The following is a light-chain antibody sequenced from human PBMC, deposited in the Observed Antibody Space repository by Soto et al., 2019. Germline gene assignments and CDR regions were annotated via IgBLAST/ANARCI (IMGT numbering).Light chain of an antibody. J-gene: IGKJ4*01. V-gene: IGKV3-15*01. CDR1: QNVSNN. CDR3: QQYNNWPLT. Sequence: EIVMTQSPATLSVSPGERATLSSRASQNVSNNLARYQQKPGQAPRLLIYGASARATGIPARFSGSGSGTEFTLTISSLQSEDFAVYYCQQYNNWPLTFGGGTKVEIK. CDR2: GAS.